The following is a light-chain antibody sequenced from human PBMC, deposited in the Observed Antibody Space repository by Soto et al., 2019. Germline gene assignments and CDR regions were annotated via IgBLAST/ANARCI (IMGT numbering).Light chain of an antibody. CDR3: QHYGGAPLT. Sequence: IVLMQSPGTLSLSPVERATLSCMASQSVSSNYLAWYRQKPGQAPRFLIYGASTRATGIPDRFSGSVSGTDFTLAISRLEPEDFAVYYCQHYGGAPLTFGQGTRLEI. J-gene: IGKJ5*01. CDR1: QSVSSNY. CDR2: GAS. V-gene: IGKV3-20*01.